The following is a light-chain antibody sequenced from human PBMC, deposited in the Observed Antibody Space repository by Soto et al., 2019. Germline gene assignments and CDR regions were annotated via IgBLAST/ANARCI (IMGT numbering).Light chain of an antibody. J-gene: IGKJ4*01. Sequence: DIQMTQSPSSLSASVGDRVTITCQASQDISNYLNWYQQKPGKAPKLLIYDASNLETGVPSRFSGSGSGTDFTFTISSLQPEDIATYYCQQYDNLSLTVGGGTKVESK. CDR1: QDISNY. CDR2: DAS. CDR3: QQYDNLSLT. V-gene: IGKV1-33*01.